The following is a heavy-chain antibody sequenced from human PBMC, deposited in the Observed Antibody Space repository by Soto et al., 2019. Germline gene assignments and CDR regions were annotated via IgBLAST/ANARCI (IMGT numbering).Heavy chain of an antibody. CDR3: ARARPGALYFYNMDL. V-gene: IGHV3-23*01. CDR2: ISGSGGIT. J-gene: IGHJ6*02. CDR1: GFTFSSYA. D-gene: IGHD3-10*01. Sequence: GGSLRLSCIASGFTFSSYAMTWVRQAPGKGLEWVSDISGSGGITYYADSVKGRFTISRDNSKNTLNLQMNSLRADDTAVYYCARARPGALYFYNMDLWGQVTTVTVSS.